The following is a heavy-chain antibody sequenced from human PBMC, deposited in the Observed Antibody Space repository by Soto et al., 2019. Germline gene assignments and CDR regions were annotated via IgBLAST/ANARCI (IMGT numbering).Heavy chain of an antibody. CDR3: ARLMLYVD. CDR2: INHSGST. CDR1: VGSFSGYY. D-gene: IGHD2-8*01. Sequence: TLSLTCAVDVGSFSGYYWSWIRQPPGKGLEWIGEINHSGSTNYNPSLKSRVTISVDTSKNQFSLNLSSVTAADTAVYYCARLMLYVDWGPGTLVTVSS. J-gene: IGHJ4*01. V-gene: IGHV4-34*01.